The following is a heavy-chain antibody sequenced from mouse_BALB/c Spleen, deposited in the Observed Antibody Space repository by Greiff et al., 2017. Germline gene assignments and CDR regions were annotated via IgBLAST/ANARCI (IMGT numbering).Heavy chain of an antibody. Sequence: VQLQQSGAELMKPGASVKISCKATGYTFSSYWIEWVKQRPGHGLEWIGEILPGSGSTNYNEKFKGKATFTADTSSNTAYMQLSSLTSEDSAVYYCARGYGGRGGAMDYWGQGTSVTVSS. CDR3: ARGYGGRGGAMDY. CDR2: ILPGSGST. J-gene: IGHJ4*01. D-gene: IGHD1-1*01. V-gene: IGHV1-9*01. CDR1: GYTFSSYW.